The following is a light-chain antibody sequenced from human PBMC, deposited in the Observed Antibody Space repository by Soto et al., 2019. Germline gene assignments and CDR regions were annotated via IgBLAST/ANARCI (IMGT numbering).Light chain of an antibody. V-gene: IGKV3-20*01. J-gene: IGKJ2*01. Sequence: EIVLTQSPGTLSLSPGERVTLSCRASQSVAKNYLAWYQQKPGQAPRLLIHTASSWATGIPDRFSGSGSGTDFILTITRLEPEDFAVYYCQQYATSPLTFGQGTKVEIK. CDR3: QQYATSPLT. CDR1: QSVAKNY. CDR2: TAS.